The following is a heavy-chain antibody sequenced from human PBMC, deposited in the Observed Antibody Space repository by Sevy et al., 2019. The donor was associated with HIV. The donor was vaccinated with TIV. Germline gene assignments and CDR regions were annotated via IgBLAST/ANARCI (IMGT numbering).Heavy chain of an antibody. V-gene: IGHV3-21*01. Sequence: GGFLRLSCAASGFTFSSYSMNWVRQAPGKGLEWISSISSSSSYIYYADSVKGRFTISRDNAKNSLYLQMNSLRAEDTAVYYCATDGNYYHSSGPGYDAFDIWGQGTMVTVSS. CDR1: GFTFSSYS. D-gene: IGHD3-22*01. CDR2: ISSSSSYI. CDR3: ATDGNYYHSSGPGYDAFDI. J-gene: IGHJ3*02.